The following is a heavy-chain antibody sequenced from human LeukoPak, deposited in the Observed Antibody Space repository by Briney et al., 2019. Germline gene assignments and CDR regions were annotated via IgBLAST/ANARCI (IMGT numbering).Heavy chain of an antibody. Sequence: SETLSLTCAVYGGSFSGYYWSWIRQPPGKGLEWIGEINHIGSTNYNPSLKSRVTISVDTSKNQFSLKLSSVTAADTAVYYCARGRGYYDILTGLGNRRPFDYWGQGTLVTVSS. D-gene: IGHD3-9*01. CDR3: ARGRGYYDILTGLGNRRPFDY. V-gene: IGHV4-34*01. CDR2: INHIGST. CDR1: GGSFSGYY. J-gene: IGHJ4*02.